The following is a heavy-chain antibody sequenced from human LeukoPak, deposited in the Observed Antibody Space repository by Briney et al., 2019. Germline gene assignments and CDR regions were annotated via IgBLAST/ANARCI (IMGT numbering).Heavy chain of an antibody. CDR3: ARGGRRYCSGGSCYLYDYYYYYMAV. Sequence: SETLSLTCTVSGYSISSGYFWGWIRQPPGKGLEWIGSIYHSGTTYYNPSLKSRVTISVDTSKNQFSLKLSSVTAADTAVYYCARGGRRYCSGGSCYLYDYYYYYMAVWGKGTTAPVSS. D-gene: IGHD2-15*01. V-gene: IGHV4-38-2*02. CDR1: GYSISSGYF. CDR2: IYHSGTT. J-gene: IGHJ6*03.